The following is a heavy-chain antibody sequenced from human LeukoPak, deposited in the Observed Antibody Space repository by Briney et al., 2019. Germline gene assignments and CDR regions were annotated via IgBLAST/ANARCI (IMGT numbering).Heavy chain of an antibody. Sequence: GGSLRLSCAASGFTFSSYAMSWVRQAPGKGLEWVSAISGSGGSTYYADSVKGRFTISRDNSKNTLYLQMNSLRAEDTAVYYCAKESCYDFWSGYYHYFDYWGQGTLVTVSS. V-gene: IGHV3-23*01. CDR1: GFTFSSYA. CDR2: ISGSGGST. CDR3: AKESCYDFWSGYYHYFDY. J-gene: IGHJ4*02. D-gene: IGHD3-3*01.